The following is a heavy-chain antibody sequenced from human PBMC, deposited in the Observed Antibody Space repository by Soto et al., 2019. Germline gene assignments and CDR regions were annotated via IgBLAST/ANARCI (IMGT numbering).Heavy chain of an antibody. CDR3: AKGLIAAAGTPSYFDY. D-gene: IGHD6-13*01. CDR1: GFSFNSYG. J-gene: IGHJ4*02. Sequence: GGSLRLSCAASGFSFNSYGMHWVRQAPGKGLEWVAVISYDGSNKYYADSVKGRFTISRDNSKNTLYLQMNSLRAEDTAVYYCAKGLIAAAGTPSYFDYWGQGTLVTVSS. CDR2: ISYDGSNK. V-gene: IGHV3-30*18.